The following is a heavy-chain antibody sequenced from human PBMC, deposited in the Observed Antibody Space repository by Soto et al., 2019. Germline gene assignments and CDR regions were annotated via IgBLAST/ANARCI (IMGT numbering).Heavy chain of an antibody. CDR3: ARQGVVVTDPGHY. CDR2: INHSGST. J-gene: IGHJ4*02. V-gene: IGHV4-34*01. D-gene: IGHD2-21*02. CDR1: GGSFSGYY. Sequence: PSETLSLTCAVYGGSFSGYYWSWIRQPPGKGLEWIGEINHSGSTNYNPSLKSRVTISVDTSKNQFSLKLSSLRSEDTAVYYCARQGVVVTDPGHYWGQGNLVTVSS.